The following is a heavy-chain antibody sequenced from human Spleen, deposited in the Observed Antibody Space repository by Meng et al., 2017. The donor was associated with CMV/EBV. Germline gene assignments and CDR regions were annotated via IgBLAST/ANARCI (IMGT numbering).Heavy chain of an antibody. CDR2: IDIDGRDI. J-gene: IGHJ4*02. CDR3: ARPPVDTAMVHFDY. D-gene: IGHD5-18*01. V-gene: IGHV3-74*03. CDR1: GFTLRSYW. Sequence: EVQLVWSGRVLVQPGWSLVLSWADSGFTLRSYWMHWVRQAPGKGLEWVSRIDIDGRDITYADSVKGRFTISRDTAKNTLYLQMNSLRAEDTAVYYCARPPVDTAMVHFDYWGQGTLVTVSS.